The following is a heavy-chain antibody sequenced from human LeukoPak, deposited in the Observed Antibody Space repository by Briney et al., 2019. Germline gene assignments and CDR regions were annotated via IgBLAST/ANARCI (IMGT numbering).Heavy chain of an antibody. CDR1: GFTFSSYA. CDR3: AKVGTAMDSAYCGGDCYIDLDY. D-gene: IGHD2-21*01. J-gene: IGHJ4*02. Sequence: GGSLRLSCAASGFTFSSYAMSWVRQAPGKGLEWVSAISGSGGSTYYADSVKGRFTISRDNPKNTLYLQMNSLRAEDTAVYYCAKVGTAMDSAYCGGDCYIDLDYWGQGTLVTVSS. CDR2: ISGSGGST. V-gene: IGHV3-23*01.